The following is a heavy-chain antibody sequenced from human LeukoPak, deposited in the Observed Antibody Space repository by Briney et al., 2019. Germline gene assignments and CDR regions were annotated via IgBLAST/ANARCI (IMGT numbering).Heavy chain of an antibody. CDR1: GFTFSSYS. D-gene: IGHD6-19*01. V-gene: IGHV3-21*01. CDR3: ARGLGQWLVSVRAAPDY. J-gene: IGHJ4*02. CDR2: ISSSSSYI. Sequence: GGSLRLSCAASGFTFSSYSMNWVRQARGKGLEGVSSISSSSSYIYYADSVKGRFTISRDNAKNSLYLQMNSLRAEDTAVYYCARGLGQWLVSVRAAPDYWGQGTLVTVSS.